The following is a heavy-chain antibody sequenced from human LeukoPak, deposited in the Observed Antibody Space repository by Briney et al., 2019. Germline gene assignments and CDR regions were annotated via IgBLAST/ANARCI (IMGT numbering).Heavy chain of an antibody. D-gene: IGHD6-19*01. CDR2: IYSGVST. CDR1: GFTLSSNY. CDR3: ARGGPHSSGWYVATYYFDY. J-gene: IGHJ4*02. Sequence: GGSLRLSCAASGFTLSSNYMSWGRPAPGKGLEWVSVIYSGVSTYYADSVKGRFTISRDNSKNTLYLQMNSLRAEDTAVYYCARGGPHSSGWYVATYYFDYWGQGTLVTVSS. V-gene: IGHV3-66*01.